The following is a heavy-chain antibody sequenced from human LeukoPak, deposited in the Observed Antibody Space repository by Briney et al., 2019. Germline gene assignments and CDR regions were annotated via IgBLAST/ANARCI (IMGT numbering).Heavy chain of an antibody. CDR2: ISYDGSNK. D-gene: IGHD3-10*01. CDR3: AKELLWFGEYPNGFDY. Sequence: GGSLRLSCAASGFTFSGYGMHWVRQAPGKGLEWVAVISYDGSNKYYADSVKGRFTISRDNSKNTLYLQMNSLRAEDTAVYYCAKELLWFGEYPNGFDYWGQGTLVTVSS. CDR1: GFTFSGYG. V-gene: IGHV3-30*18. J-gene: IGHJ4*02.